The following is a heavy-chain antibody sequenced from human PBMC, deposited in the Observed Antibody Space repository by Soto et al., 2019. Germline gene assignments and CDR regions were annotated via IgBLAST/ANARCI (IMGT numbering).Heavy chain of an antibody. CDR3: ARGGYYGSGKRNNWFDP. D-gene: IGHD3-10*01. Sequence: PSETLSLTCAVYGGSFSGYYWSWIRQPPGKGQERIGEINHSGSTNYNPSLKSRVTISVDTSKNQFSLKLSSVTAADTAVYYCARGGYYGSGKRNNWFDPWGQGTLVTVSS. CDR1: GGSFSGYY. V-gene: IGHV4-34*01. CDR2: INHSGST. J-gene: IGHJ5*02.